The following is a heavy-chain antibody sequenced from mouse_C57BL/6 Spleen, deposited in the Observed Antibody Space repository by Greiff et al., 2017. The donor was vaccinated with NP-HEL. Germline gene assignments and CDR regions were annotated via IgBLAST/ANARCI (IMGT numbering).Heavy chain of an antibody. D-gene: IGHD2-3*01. J-gene: IGHJ2*01. CDR3: VRSPDGYYYYFDY. CDR1: GFSFNTYA. CDR2: IRSKSNNYAT. Sequence: EVQLVESGGGLVQPKGSLKLSCAASGFSFNTYAMNWVRQAPGKGLEWVARIRSKSNNYATYYADSVKDRFTISRDDSESMLYLQMNNLKTEDTAMYYCVRSPDGYYYYFDYWGQGTTLTVSS. V-gene: IGHV10-1*01.